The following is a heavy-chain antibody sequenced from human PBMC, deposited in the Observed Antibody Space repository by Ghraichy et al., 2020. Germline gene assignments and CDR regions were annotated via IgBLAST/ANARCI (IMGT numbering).Heavy chain of an antibody. CDR2: ISRTSSTK. J-gene: IGHJ4*02. CDR3: ARDAGDQWLELDASYFDL. Sequence: GGSLRLSCAASGFTFSSYSMNWVRQAPGKGLEWVSYISRTSSTKYYADSVKGRFTISRDNAEKSLYLHMNSLRAEDTAVYYCARDAGDQWLELDASYFDLWGQGTLVTVSS. CDR1: GFTFSSYS. V-gene: IGHV3-48*04. D-gene: IGHD6-19*01.